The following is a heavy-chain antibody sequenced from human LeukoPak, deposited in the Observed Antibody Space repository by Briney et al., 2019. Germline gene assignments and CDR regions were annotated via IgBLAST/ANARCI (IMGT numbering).Heavy chain of an antibody. CDR1: VVTFSSYG. Sequence: GRSRRLSWAASVVTFSSYGMHGVRHAPGKGREWVAVISYDGSNKYYADSVKGRFTISRDNSKNTLYLQMNSLRAEDTAVYYCAKDMSSALYYYGMDVWGQGTTVTVSS. J-gene: IGHJ6*02. V-gene: IGHV3-30*18. D-gene: IGHD3-22*01. CDR2: ISYDGSNK. CDR3: AKDMSSALYYYGMDV.